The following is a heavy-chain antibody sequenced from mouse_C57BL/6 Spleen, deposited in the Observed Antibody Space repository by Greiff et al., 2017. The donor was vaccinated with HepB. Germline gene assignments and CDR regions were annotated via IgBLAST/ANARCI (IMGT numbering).Heavy chain of an antibody. J-gene: IGHJ2*01. V-gene: IGHV5-16*01. CDR1: GFTFSDYY. CDR2: INYDGSST. CDR3: ARGGGKWDGIDY. D-gene: IGHD4-1*01. Sequence: EVKLVEPEGGLVQPGRSMKLSCTASGFTFSDYYMAWVRQVPEKGLEWVANINYDGSSTYYLDSLKSRFIISRDNAKNNLYLQMSSLKSEDTATYYSARGGGKWDGIDYWGQGTTLTVSS.